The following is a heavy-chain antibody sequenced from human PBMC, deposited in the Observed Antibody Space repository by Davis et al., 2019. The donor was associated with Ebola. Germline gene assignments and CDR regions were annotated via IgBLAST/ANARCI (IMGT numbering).Heavy chain of an antibody. CDR2: ISSSSSTI. D-gene: IGHD3-16*01. J-gene: IGHJ5*02. Sequence: GGSLRLSCAASGFTFSSYSMNWVRQAPGKGLEWVSYISSSSSTIYYADSVKGRFTISRDNAKNSLYLQMNSLRAEDTAVYYCARDHIDLWGWFDPWGQGTLVTVSS. CDR1: GFTFSSYS. CDR3: ARDHIDLWGWFDP. V-gene: IGHV3-48*04.